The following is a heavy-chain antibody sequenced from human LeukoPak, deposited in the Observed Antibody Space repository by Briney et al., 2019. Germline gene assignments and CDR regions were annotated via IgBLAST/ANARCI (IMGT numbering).Heavy chain of an antibody. D-gene: IGHD6-6*01. CDR2: ISSSSTYI. CDR3: ARDLSTSSTAYFQH. J-gene: IGHJ1*01. V-gene: IGHV3-21*01. Sequence: GGSLRLSCAASGFTFSSYSMNWVRQAPGKGLEWVSSISSSSTYIYYADSVKGRFTISRDNAKNSLYLQMNSLRAEDTAVYYCARDLSTSSTAYFQHWGQGTLVTVSS. CDR1: GFTFSSYS.